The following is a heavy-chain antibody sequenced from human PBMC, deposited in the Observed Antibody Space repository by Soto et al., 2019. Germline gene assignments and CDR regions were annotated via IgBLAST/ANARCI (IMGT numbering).Heavy chain of an antibody. Sequence: GGSLRLSCAASGFTFSGSAMHWVRQASGKGLEWVGRIRSKANSYATAYAASVKGRFTISRDDSKNTAYLQMNSLKTEDTAVYYCTRHMPHMGPPQGIAAAGDHYYYGMDVWGQGTTVTVSS. V-gene: IGHV3-73*01. CDR3: TRHMPHMGPPQGIAAAGDHYYYGMDV. CDR1: GFTFSGSA. CDR2: IRSKANSYAT. J-gene: IGHJ6*02. D-gene: IGHD6-13*01.